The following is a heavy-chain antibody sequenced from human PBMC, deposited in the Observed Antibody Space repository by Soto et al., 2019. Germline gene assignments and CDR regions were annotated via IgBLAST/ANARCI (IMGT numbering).Heavy chain of an antibody. CDR3: ARSIAAAVDFDY. D-gene: IGHD6-13*01. CDR2: INPSGGST. J-gene: IGHJ4*02. Sequence: ASVKVSCKASGYTFTSYYMHWVRQAPGQGLEWMGIINPSGGSTSYAQKFQGRVTMTRDTSTSTVYMVLSSLRSEDTAVYYCARSIAAAVDFDYWGQGTLVTVSS. V-gene: IGHV1-46*01. CDR1: GYTFTSYY.